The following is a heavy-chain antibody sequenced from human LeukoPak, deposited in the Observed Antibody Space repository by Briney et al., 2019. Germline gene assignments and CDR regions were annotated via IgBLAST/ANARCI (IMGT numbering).Heavy chain of an antibody. J-gene: IGHJ3*02. V-gene: IGHV3-7*01. CDR1: GFTFSSYW. CDR2: IKQDGSEK. Sequence: GGSLRLSCAASGFTFSSYWMSWVRQAPGKGLGWVANIKQDGSEKYYVDSVKGRFTISRDNAKNSLYLQMNSLRAEDTAVYYCARVGGSSWYGAFDIWGQGTMVTVSS. CDR3: ARVGGSSWYGAFDI. D-gene: IGHD6-13*01.